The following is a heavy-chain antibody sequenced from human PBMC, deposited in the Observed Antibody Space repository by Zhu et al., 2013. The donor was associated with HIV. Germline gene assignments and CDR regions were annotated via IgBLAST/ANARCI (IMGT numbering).Heavy chain of an antibody. CDR3: AGEDYYDSSGYYGMDV. V-gene: IGHV1-2*02. CDR1: GYTFTGYY. Sequence: QVQLVQSGPEVKKPGASVKVSCKASGYTFTGYYMHWVRQAPGQGLEWMGWINPNSGGTNYAQKFQGRVTMTRDTSISTAYMELSRLRSDDTAVYYCAGEDYYDSSGYYGMDVWGQGTTVTVSS. D-gene: IGHD3-22*01. CDR2: INPNSGGT. J-gene: IGHJ6*02.